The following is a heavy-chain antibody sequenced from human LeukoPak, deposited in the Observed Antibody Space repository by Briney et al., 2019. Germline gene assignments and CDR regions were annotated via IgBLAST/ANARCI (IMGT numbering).Heavy chain of an antibody. Sequence: SETLSLTCTVSGGSISSSPYYWGWIRQPPGKGLEWIGSIYYSGTTHYSPSLESRVTISVDTSKNQFSLKLASVTAADTAVYYCARGSLIAVAGYYFDYWGQGTLVTVSS. V-gene: IGHV4-39*07. J-gene: IGHJ4*02. D-gene: IGHD6-19*01. CDR1: GGSISSSPYY. CDR3: ARGSLIAVAGYYFDY. CDR2: IYYSGTT.